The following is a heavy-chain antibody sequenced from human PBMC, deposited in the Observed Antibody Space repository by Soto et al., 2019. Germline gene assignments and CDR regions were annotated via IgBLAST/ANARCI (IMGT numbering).Heavy chain of an antibody. D-gene: IGHD6-19*01. V-gene: IGHV4-4*02. Sequence: QMQLRESGPGLVKPSETLSLTCAVSSASIITEQRWTWVRQPPGKGLEWIGEIHHSGSTNNNPSLWSRVTMSVDKSKNQFSLNLNSVTAADTALYYCARSFGWYAIDHWGQGTLVIVSS. CDR1: SASIITEQR. J-gene: IGHJ4*02. CDR3: ARSFGWYAIDH. CDR2: IHHSGST.